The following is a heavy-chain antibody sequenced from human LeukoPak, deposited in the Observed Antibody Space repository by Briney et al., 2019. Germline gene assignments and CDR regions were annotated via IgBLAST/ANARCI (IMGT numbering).Heavy chain of an antibody. Sequence: AAVKVSCKASGYTFTRYYMHGVGQAPGQGGEGMGWINPKSGGTNYAQKFQDRVTMPRDTSISTAYMELSRLRSDDTAVYYCARVWRSTTYSSGWYYFDYWGQGTLVTVSS. CDR1: GYTFTRYY. CDR3: ARVWRSTTYSSGWYYFDY. D-gene: IGHD6-19*01. V-gene: IGHV1-2*02. CDR2: INPKSGGT. J-gene: IGHJ4*02.